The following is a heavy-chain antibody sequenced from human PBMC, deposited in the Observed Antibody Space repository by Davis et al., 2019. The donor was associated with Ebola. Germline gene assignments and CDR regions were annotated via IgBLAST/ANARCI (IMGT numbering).Heavy chain of an antibody. CDR2: ISSNGGST. J-gene: IGHJ4*02. V-gene: IGHV3-64D*08. D-gene: IGHD1-26*01. CDR3: VKGIVGTAKVY. CDR1: GFTFSSYW. Sequence: GESLKISCAASGFTFSSYWMSWVRQAPGKGLEYVSAISSNGGSTYYANSVKGRFTISRDNSKNILYLQMSSLRAEDTAVYYCVKGIVGTAKVYWGQGTLVTVSS.